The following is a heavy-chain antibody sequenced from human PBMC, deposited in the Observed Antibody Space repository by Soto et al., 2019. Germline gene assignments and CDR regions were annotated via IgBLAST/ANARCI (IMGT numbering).Heavy chain of an antibody. V-gene: IGHV3-21*01. J-gene: IGHJ3*02. CDR2: ISSSSSYI. D-gene: IGHD3-10*01. CDR3: ARGEELADAFDI. CDR1: GFTFSSYI. Sequence: GGSLRLSCAASGFTFSSYIMNWVRQAPGKGLEWVSSISSSSSYIYYADSVKGRFTISRDNAKNSLYLQMNSLRAEDTAVYYCARGEELADAFDIWGQGTMVTVSS.